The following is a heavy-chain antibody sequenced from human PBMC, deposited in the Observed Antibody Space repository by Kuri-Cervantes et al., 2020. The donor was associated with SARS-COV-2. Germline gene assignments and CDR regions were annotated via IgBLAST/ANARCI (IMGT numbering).Heavy chain of an antibody. CDR2: IYYSGTT. D-gene: IGHD3-10*01. Sequence: GSLRLSCTVYGGSISSSSYYWGWIRQPPGKGLEWIGSIYYSGTTYYNPSLWSRVTISVDTSKNQFSLKLSSVIAADTAVYYCAGGLYGSGSYFPDYKYYAMYVWGQGTTVTVSS. CDR1: GGSISSSSYY. V-gene: IGHV4-39*01. CDR3: AGGLYGSGSYFPDYKYYAMYV. J-gene: IGHJ6*02.